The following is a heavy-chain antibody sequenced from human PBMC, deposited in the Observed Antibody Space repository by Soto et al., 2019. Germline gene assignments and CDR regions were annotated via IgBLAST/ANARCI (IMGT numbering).Heavy chain of an antibody. CDR1: GGTFSSYA. D-gene: IGHD5-18*01. V-gene: IGHV1-69*13. Sequence: SVKVSCKASGGTFSSYAISWLRQAPGQGLEWMGGIIPIFGTANYAQKFQGRVTITADESTSTAYMELSSLRSEDTAVYYCARDSDGYSYGRHDAFDIWGQGTMVTVSS. CDR3: ARDSDGYSYGRHDAFDI. J-gene: IGHJ3*02. CDR2: IIPIFGTA.